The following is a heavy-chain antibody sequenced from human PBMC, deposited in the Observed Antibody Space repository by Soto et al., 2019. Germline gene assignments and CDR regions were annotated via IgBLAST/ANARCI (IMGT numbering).Heavy chain of an antibody. J-gene: IGHJ4*02. D-gene: IGHD3-16*02. Sequence: QLQLQESGPGLVKPSETLSLTCTVSGGSISSSSYYWGWIRQPPGKGLEWIGSIYYSGSTYYNPSLKSRVTISVDTSKNQFSLKLSSVTAADTAVYYCARLPGYIWGSYRLVDYWGQGTLVTVSS. CDR2: IYYSGST. CDR1: GGSISSSSYY. V-gene: IGHV4-39*01. CDR3: ARLPGYIWGSYRLVDY.